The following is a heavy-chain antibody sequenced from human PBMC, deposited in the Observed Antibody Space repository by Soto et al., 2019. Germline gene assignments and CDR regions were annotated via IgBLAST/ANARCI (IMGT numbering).Heavy chain of an antibody. CDR3: ASLSRFYADY. V-gene: IGHV3-21*01. J-gene: IGHJ4*02. CDR2: ISSSSSYI. CDR1: GFTFGAYT. Sequence: GGSLRLSCAASGFTFGAYTMNWVRQAPGKGLEWVSSISSSSSYIYYADSVKGRFTISRDNAKNSLYLQMNSLRAEDTAVYYCASLSRFYADYWGQGTLVTVSS. D-gene: IGHD3-10*01.